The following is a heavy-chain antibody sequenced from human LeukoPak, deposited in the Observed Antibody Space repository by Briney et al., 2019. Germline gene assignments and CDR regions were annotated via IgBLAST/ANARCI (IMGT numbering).Heavy chain of an antibody. Sequence: SETLSLTCAVYGGSFSGYYWSWIRQPPGKGLEWIGEINHSGSTNYNPSLKSRVTISVDTSKNQFSLKLSSVTAADTAVYYCARWGGEQQLVTTGWYYYYMDVWGKGTTVTISS. CDR3: ARWGGEQQLVTTGWYYYYMDV. V-gene: IGHV4-34*01. J-gene: IGHJ6*03. D-gene: IGHD6-13*01. CDR1: GGSFSGYY. CDR2: INHSGST.